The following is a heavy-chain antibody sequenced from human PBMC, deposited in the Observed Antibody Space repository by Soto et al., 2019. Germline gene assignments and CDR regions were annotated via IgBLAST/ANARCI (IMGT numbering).Heavy chain of an antibody. CDR1: GGSISSSSYY. V-gene: IGHV4-39*01. J-gene: IGHJ4*02. CDR3: ATSYGSGSRAFDH. D-gene: IGHD3-10*01. Sequence: SETLSLTCTVSGGSISSSSYYWGWIRQPPGKGLEWIGSIYYSGSTYYNPSLKSRVTISVDTSKNQFSLNSLRSDDTAVYYCATSYGSGSRAFDHWGQGTLVTVSS. CDR2: IYYSGST.